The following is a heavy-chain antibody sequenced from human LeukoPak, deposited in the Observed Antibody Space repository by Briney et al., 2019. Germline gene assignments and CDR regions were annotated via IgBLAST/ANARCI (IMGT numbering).Heavy chain of an antibody. CDR1: GFTFSSYA. CDR3: ARDIVVVPAAIDDYGMDV. V-gene: IGHV3-33*01. Sequence: PGRSLRLSCAASGFTFSSYAMHWVRQAPGKGLEWVAVIWYDGSNKYYADSVKGRFTISRDNSENTLYLQMNSLRAEDTAVYYCARDIVVVPAAIDDYGMDVWGQGTTVTVSS. D-gene: IGHD2-2*01. CDR2: IWYDGSNK. J-gene: IGHJ6*02.